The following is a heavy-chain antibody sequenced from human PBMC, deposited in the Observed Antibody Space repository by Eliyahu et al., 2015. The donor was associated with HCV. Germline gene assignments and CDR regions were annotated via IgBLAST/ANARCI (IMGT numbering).Heavy chain of an antibody. CDR2: IIPLLDST. V-gene: IGHV1-69*18. J-gene: IGHJ4*02. CDR1: GVTFSSSG. CDR3: TRGHGYFDF. Sequence: QVQLVQSGAEVKKPGSSVRVSGKAAGVTFSSSGXNWVRQXPGQGLEWMGKIIPLLDSTKYAQKFQGRVTITADESTNTVYMDLSSLRSEDTAVYFCTRGHGYFDFWGQGTLVSVSS.